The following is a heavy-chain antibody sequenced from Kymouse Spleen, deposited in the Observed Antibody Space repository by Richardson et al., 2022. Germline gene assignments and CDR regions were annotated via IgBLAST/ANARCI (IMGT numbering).Heavy chain of an antibody. D-gene: IGHD6-6*01. J-gene: IGHJ4*02. CDR3: ARRYSSSSEGYYFDY. CDR2: IGTAGDT. CDR1: GFTFSSYD. V-gene: IGHV3-13*01. Sequence: EVQLVESGGGLVQPGGSLRLSCAASGFTFSSYDMHWVRQATGKGLEWVSAIGTAGDTYYPGSVKGRFTISRENAKNSLYLQMNSLRAGDTAVYYCARRYSSSSEGYYFDYWGQGTLVTVSS.